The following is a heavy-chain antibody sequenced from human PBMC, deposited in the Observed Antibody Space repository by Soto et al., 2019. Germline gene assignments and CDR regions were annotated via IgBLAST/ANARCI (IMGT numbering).Heavy chain of an antibody. J-gene: IGHJ6*02. CDR2: IIPILGIA. D-gene: IGHD2-2*01. CDR3: ARDPGSSSTRCGMDV. V-gene: IGHV1-69*08. Sequence: QVQLVQSGAEVKKPGSSVKVSCKASGGTFSSYTISWVRQAPGQGLEWMGRIIPILGIANYAQKFQGRVTITVDVAKXTADMKLRRLRSEDTAVYYCARDPGSSSTRCGMDVGGQGTTVTVSS. CDR1: GGTFSSYT.